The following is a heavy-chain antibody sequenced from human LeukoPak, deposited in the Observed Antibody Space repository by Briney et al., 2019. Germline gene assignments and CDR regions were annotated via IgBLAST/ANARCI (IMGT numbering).Heavy chain of an antibody. CDR1: GYSFTVYY. D-gene: IGHD5-12*01. CDR3: AGLSGYDPYYFDY. Sequence: GASVTVSFKASGYSFTVYYMHRVRQAPGQGREGMVCINPNSCGTDYAQKFQGRLTMTSHTSISTAYMELSRLTSDDTAVYYCAGLSGYDPYYFDYWGQGTLVAVSS. CDR2: INPNSCGT. V-gene: IGHV1-2*02. J-gene: IGHJ4*02.